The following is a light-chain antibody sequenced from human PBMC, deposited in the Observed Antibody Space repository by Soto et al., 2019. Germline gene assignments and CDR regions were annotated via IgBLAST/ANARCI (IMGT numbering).Light chain of an antibody. CDR1: QSVSSGY. Sequence: EIVLTQSPGTLSLSPGERATLSCRASQSVSSGYLAWYQQKPGQAPRLLIHGSSTRATGTPDRFSGSGFGTDCTTAVSRLEPEDFAVYYCKQYGTSPQTFGQGTKVDIK. CDR2: GSS. V-gene: IGKV3-20*01. CDR3: KQYGTSPQT. J-gene: IGKJ1*01.